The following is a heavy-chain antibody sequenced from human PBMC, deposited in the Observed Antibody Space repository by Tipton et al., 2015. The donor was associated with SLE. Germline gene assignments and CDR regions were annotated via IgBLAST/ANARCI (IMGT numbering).Heavy chain of an antibody. Sequence: TLSLTCTVSGGSISSSSYYWGWIPQPPGQGLEWIGSIYYSGSTYDNPSLKSRVTISVDTSKNQFSLKVSSVTAADTAVYYCARQWQWLVRGYFDYRCQGTLVTVSS. V-gene: IGHV4-39*07. CDR2: IYYSGST. CDR1: GGSISSSSYY. D-gene: IGHD6-19*01. CDR3: ARQWQWLVRGYFDY. J-gene: IGHJ4*02.